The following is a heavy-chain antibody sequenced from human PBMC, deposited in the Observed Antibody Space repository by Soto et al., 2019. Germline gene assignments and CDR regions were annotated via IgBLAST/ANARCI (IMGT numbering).Heavy chain of an antibody. CDR2: SSNSGSFT. Sequence: PWGSLRLSCAASGFTLIDHYIIWIRQAPGKGLEWIGYSSNSGSFTRYADSVKGRFSISRDNARNSLYLQINSLRGDDTAIYYCVRSGDNYNLLDYWGQGTPVTVSS. D-gene: IGHD1-1*01. J-gene: IGHJ4*02. V-gene: IGHV3-11*06. CDR3: VRSGDNYNLLDY. CDR1: GFTLIDHY.